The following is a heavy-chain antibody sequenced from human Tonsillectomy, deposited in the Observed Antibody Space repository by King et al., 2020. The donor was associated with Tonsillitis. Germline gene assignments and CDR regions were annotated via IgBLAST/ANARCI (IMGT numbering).Heavy chain of an antibody. CDR2: INSKSGGT. J-gene: IGHJ6*02. D-gene: IGHD5/OR15-5a*01. Sequence: VQLVQSGAEVKKPGASVRVSCKASGYTFTDYYVHWVRQAPGQGLEWMGFINSKSGGTNYAQQFQGRVTMTRDTSISIVYMELSSLRSDDTAVYYCARVVSKPGFMDVWGQGTTVTVSS. V-gene: IGHV1-2*02. CDR1: GYTFTDYY. CDR3: ARVVSKPGFMDV.